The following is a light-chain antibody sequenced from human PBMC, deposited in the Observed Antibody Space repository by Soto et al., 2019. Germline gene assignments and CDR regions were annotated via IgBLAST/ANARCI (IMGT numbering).Light chain of an antibody. V-gene: IGKV3-15*01. CDR3: QQYDNWPWT. Sequence: EILVTQSPATLSVSPGGRATLSCRASQSISDTLAWYQQKPGQAPRLLIHGASTRAPGFPARFSGSGSGTDFTLTISSLQSEDFAVYYCQQYDNWPWTFGQGTKVDIK. J-gene: IGKJ1*01. CDR1: QSISDT. CDR2: GAS.